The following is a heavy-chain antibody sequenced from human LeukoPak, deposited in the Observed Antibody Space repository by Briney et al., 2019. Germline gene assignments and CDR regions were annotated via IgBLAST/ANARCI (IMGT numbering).Heavy chain of an antibody. D-gene: IGHD3-22*01. CDR2: ISGSGGST. Sequence: GGSLRLSCAASGFTFSSYAMSWVRQAPGKGLEWVSAISGSGGSTYYADSVKGRFTISRDNSKNTLYLQMNSLRAEDTAVYYCAKEYDSSGYYYYYYYMDVWGKGTTVTVSS. CDR1: GFTFSSYA. J-gene: IGHJ6*03. V-gene: IGHV3-23*01. CDR3: AKEYDSSGYYYYYYYMDV.